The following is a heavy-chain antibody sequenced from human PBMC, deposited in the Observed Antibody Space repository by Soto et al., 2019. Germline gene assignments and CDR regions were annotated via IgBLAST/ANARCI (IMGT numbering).Heavy chain of an antibody. CDR3: ARGGDSSGYYSDAFDI. V-gene: IGHV1-69*13. Sequence: SVKVSCKASGGTFSSYAISWVRQAPGQGLEWMGGIIPIFGTANYAQKFQGGVTITADESTSTAYMELSSLRSEDTAVYYCARGGDSSGYYSDAFDIWGQGTMVTVS. D-gene: IGHD3-22*01. CDR1: GGTFSSYA. CDR2: IIPIFGTA. J-gene: IGHJ3*02.